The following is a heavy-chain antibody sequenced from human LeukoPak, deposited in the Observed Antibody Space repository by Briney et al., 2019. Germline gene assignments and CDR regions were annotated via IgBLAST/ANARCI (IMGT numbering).Heavy chain of an antibody. CDR2: INQDGTEK. CDR1: GFTFSDYY. D-gene: IGHD1-26*01. Sequence: PGGSLRLSCAVSGFTFSDYYMSWVRQAPGKGLEWVANINQDGTEKYYVDSVKGRFTISRDNSKNTLYLQMNSLRAEDTAVYYCVKIVGATDYWGQGTLVTVSS. J-gene: IGHJ4*02. V-gene: IGHV3-7*01. CDR3: VKIVGATDY.